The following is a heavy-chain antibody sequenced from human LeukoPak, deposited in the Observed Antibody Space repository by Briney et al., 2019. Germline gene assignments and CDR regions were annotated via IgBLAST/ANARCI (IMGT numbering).Heavy chain of an antibody. Sequence: GGSLRLSCAASGFTFSSYGMHWVRQAPGQGLEWVAVISYDGSNKYYADSVKGRFTISRDNSKNTLYLQMTSLRAEDTAVYYCSSLLGYCSGGSCYYFDYWGQGTLVTVSS. CDR1: GFTFSSYG. D-gene: IGHD2-15*01. CDR3: SSLLGYCSGGSCYYFDY. J-gene: IGHJ4*02. V-gene: IGHV3-30*03. CDR2: ISYDGSNK.